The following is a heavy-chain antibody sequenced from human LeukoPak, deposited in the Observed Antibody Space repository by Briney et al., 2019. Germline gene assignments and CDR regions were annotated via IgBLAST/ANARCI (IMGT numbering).Heavy chain of an antibody. CDR2: INPISGST. V-gene: IGHV1-2*02. Sequence: GASVKVSCKASGYTFTGYYMHWVRQAPGQGLEWMGWINPISGSTNYAQKFQGRVTLTRDTSNSTAHMDLSRVRSDDTAVCCLAREGDRSSTGCDHNWFDLWGQGTLVPVSS. CDR3: AREGDRSSTGCDHNWFDL. J-gene: IGHJ5*02. CDR1: GYTFTGYY. D-gene: IGHD2-2*01.